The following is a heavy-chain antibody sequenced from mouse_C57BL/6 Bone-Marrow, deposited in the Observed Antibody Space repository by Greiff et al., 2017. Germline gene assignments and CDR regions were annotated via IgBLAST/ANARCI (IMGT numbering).Heavy chain of an antibody. CDR1: GYTFTSYW. CDR3: ARWGYGSSHWYFDV. Sequence: QVQLQQPGAELVKPGASVKLSCKASGYTFTSYWMHWVKQRPGQGLEWIGMIHPNSGSTNYNEKFKSKATLTVGKSSSTAYMQLSSLTSEDSAVYYCARWGYGSSHWYFDVWGTGTTVTVSS. CDR2: IHPNSGST. V-gene: IGHV1-64*01. J-gene: IGHJ1*03. D-gene: IGHD1-1*01.